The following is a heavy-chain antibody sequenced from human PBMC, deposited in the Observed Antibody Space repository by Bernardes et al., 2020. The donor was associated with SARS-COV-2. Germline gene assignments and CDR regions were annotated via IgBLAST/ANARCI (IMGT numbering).Heavy chain of an antibody. CDR3: AREGDYSLDV. D-gene: IGHD2-15*01. CDR1: GFIFSRSD. Sequence: GGSLRLSCSASGFIFSRSDMYWVRQVVGRGLEWVSAIGTAGDAYYSDSVKGRFTISRENAKSSLYLQMDSLRAGDTAVYYCAREGDYSLDVWGQGTTVTVSS. J-gene: IGHJ6*02. CDR2: IGTAGDA. V-gene: IGHV3-13*04.